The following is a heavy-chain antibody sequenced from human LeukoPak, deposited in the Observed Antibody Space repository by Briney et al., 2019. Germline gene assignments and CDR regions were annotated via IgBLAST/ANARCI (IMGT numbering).Heavy chain of an antibody. CDR2: IRYDDRNK. J-gene: IGHJ4*02. Sequence: GQSLRLSCVVSAFTLSSNDTHWDSHAQGKWMEWEAFIRYDDRNKNHADSVKGRFTISRDNSKNTLFLQMSSLRTEDTAVYYCAKGGSGSFFDDWGQGTLVTVSS. D-gene: IGHD1-26*01. CDR3: AKGGSGSFFDD. V-gene: IGHV3-30*02. CDR1: AFTLSSND.